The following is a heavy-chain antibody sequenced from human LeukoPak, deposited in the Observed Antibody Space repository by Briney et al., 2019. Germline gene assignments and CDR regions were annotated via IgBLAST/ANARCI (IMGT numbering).Heavy chain of an antibody. J-gene: IGHJ4*02. V-gene: IGHV3-15*01. CDR1: GFPFTYAW. D-gene: IGHD3-10*01. Sequence: GGSLRLSCAASGFPFTYAWMNWVRQAPGKGLEWVGRITSKTDGGTTDYAAPVKGRFTISIDDSKNMLYLQMNSLKTEDTAVYYCTTGVRGDWGQGTLVTVSS. CDR2: ITSKTDGGTT. CDR3: TTGVRGD.